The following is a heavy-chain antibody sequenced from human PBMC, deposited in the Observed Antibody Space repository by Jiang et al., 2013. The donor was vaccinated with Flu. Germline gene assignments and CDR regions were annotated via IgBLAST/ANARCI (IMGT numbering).Heavy chain of an antibody. CDR3: AKLTDYFDSSGNFHY. CDR2: ISGGGGDGT. D-gene: IGHD3-22*01. CDR1: GFTFSSYA. V-gene: IGHV3-23*01. J-gene: IGHJ4*02. Sequence: QLLESGGGSVQPGGSLRLSCAASGFTFSSYAMSWVRQAPGKGLEWVSGISGGGGDGTYYADSVKGRFTISRDNSKKTLFLQMNTLRAEDTAVYYCAKLTDYFDSSGNFHYWGQGTLVTVSS.